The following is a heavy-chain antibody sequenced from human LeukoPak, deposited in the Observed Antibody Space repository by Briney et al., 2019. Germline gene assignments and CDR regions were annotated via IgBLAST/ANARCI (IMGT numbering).Heavy chain of an antibody. CDR1: GHTLTELS. D-gene: IGHD2-15*01. CDR3: ATDRGYCSGGSCYSGLGY. J-gene: IGHJ4*02. Sequence: ASVKVSCKVSGHTLTELSMHWVRQAPGKGLEWMGGFDPEDGETVYAQKFQGRVTMTEDTSTDTAYMELSSLRSEDTAVYYCATDRGYCSGGSCYSGLGYWGQGALVTVSS. CDR2: FDPEDGET. V-gene: IGHV1-24*01.